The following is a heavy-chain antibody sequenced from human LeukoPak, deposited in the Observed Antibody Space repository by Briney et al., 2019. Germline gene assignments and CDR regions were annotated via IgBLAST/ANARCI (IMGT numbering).Heavy chain of an antibody. CDR3: ARGQDYYDTSGYAFDI. CDR2: IYYSGST. CDR1: GGSISSSNYY. V-gene: IGHV4-39*01. J-gene: IGHJ3*02. D-gene: IGHD3-22*01. Sequence: PSGTLSLTCTVSGGSISSSNYYWGWIRQPPGKGLEWLGIIYYSGSTYYNPSLKSRVTISVDTPKNQFSLKLSSVTAADTAVYYCARGQDYYDTSGYAFDIWGQGTMVTVSS.